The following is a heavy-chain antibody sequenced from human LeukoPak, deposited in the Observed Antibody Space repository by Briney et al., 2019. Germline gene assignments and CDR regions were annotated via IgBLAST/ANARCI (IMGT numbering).Heavy chain of an antibody. CDR1: GGSISSNNYN. Sequence: SETLSLTCTVSGGSISSNNYNWGWIRQPPGKGLEWIGSFSYDARTYHNPSLKSRVTVSVDTSKNQFSLKLSSVTAADTAVYFCARRSYYDTSNYYYSSFDIWGQGTMVTVSS. V-gene: IGHV4-39*01. CDR2: FSYDART. D-gene: IGHD3-22*01. CDR3: ARRSYYDTSNYYYSSFDI. J-gene: IGHJ3*02.